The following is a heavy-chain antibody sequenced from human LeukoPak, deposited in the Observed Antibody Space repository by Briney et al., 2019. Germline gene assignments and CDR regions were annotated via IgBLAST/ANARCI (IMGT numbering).Heavy chain of an antibody. V-gene: IGHV4-4*07. D-gene: IGHD4-17*01. Sequence: PSETLSLTCTVSGGSINIYYWSWIRQPAGKGLEWIGHIYTSGSTNYNPSLKTRVTMSVDTSKNQFSLKLSSVTAADTAVYYCARGPLTVTRGFDPWGQGTLVTVSS. CDR2: IYTSGST. CDR3: ARGPLTVTRGFDP. J-gene: IGHJ5*02. CDR1: GGSINIYY.